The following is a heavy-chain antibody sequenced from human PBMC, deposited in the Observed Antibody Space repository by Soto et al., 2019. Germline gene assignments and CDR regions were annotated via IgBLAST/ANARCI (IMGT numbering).Heavy chain of an antibody. Sequence: ASVRVSCKASGYTFTSYYMHWVRQAPGQGLEWMGIINPSGGSTSYAQKFQGRVTMTRDTSTSTVYMELSSLRSEDTAVYYCACSGYSYGFDYWGQGTLVTVSS. CDR2: INPSGGST. D-gene: IGHD5-18*01. V-gene: IGHV1-46*01. CDR3: ACSGYSYGFDY. J-gene: IGHJ4*02. CDR1: GYTFTSYY.